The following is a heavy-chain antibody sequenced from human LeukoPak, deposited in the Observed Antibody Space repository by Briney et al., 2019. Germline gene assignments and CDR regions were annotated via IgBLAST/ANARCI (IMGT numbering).Heavy chain of an antibody. J-gene: IGHJ3*02. Sequence: PGGSLRLSCAASGFTFSSYAMSWVRQAPGKGLEWVSAISGSGGSTYYADSVKGRFTISRDNSKNTLYLQMNSLRAEDTAVYYCAKERTSRYYGSGDAFDIWGQGTMVTVSS. CDR2: ISGSGGST. CDR3: AKERTSRYYGSGDAFDI. D-gene: IGHD3-10*01. V-gene: IGHV3-23*01. CDR1: GFTFSSYA.